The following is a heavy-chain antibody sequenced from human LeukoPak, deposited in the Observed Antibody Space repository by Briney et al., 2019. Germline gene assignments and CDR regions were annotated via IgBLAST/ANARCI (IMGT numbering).Heavy chain of an antibody. CDR2: INPNSGGT. Sequence: ASVKVSCKASGYTFTGYYMHWVRQAPGQGLEWMGWINPNSGGTNYAQKFRGRVTMTRDTSISTAYMELSRLRSDDTAVYYCARDRDGYNFRIDYWGQGTLVTVSS. J-gene: IGHJ4*02. CDR1: GYTFTGYY. CDR3: ARDRDGYNFRIDY. V-gene: IGHV1-2*02. D-gene: IGHD5-24*01.